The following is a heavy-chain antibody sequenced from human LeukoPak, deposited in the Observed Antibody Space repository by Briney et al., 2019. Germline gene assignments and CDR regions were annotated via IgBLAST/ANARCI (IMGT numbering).Heavy chain of an antibody. CDR1: GFTFDDYA. J-gene: IGHJ4*02. Sequence: TGRSLRLSCAASGFTFDDYAMHWVRQAPGKGLEWVSGISWNSGSIGYADSVKGRFTISRDNAKNSLYLQMNSLRAEDMALYYCAKDITPTLLEPMRAFDYWGQGTLVTVSS. CDR3: AKDITPTLLEPMRAFDY. V-gene: IGHV3-9*03. D-gene: IGHD3-3*02. CDR2: ISWNSGSI.